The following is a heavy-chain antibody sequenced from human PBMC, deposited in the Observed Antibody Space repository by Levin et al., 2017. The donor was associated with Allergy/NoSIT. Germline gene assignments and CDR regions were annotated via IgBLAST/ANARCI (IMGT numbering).Heavy chain of an antibody. J-gene: IGHJ4*02. CDR2: ISYSGST. CDR3: ARSHDGSGYFN. V-gene: IGHV4-61*01. Sequence: PSETLSLTCTVSGGSVSSASYYWSWIRQPPGKGLEWIGYISYSGSTNYNPSLKSRVTISVDTSKNQFSLKLSSVTAADTAVYYCARSHDGSGYFNWGQGTLVTVSS. D-gene: IGHD3-22*01. CDR1: GGSVSSASYY.